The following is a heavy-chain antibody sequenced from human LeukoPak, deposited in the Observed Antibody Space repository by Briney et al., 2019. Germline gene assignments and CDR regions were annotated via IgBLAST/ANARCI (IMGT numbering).Heavy chain of an antibody. D-gene: IGHD6-19*01. CDR2: INPNSGGT. J-gene: IGHJ4*02. CDR1: GYTFTGYY. V-gene: IGHV1-2*06. Sequence: ASVKVSCKASGYTFTGYYMHWVRQAPGQGLEWMGRINPNSGGTNYAQKFQGRVTMTRDTSTSTAYMELSRLRSDDTAVYYCARDTPGYSSGWYFDYWGQGTLVTVSS. CDR3: ARDTPGYSSGWYFDY.